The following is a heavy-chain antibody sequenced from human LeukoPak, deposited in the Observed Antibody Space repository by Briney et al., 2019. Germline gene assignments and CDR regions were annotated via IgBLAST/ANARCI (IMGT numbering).Heavy chain of an antibody. J-gene: IGHJ4*02. D-gene: IGHD5-24*01. Sequence: SVKVSCKASGGTFSSYAISWVRQAPGQGLEWMGRIIPILGIANYAQKFQGRVTITADKSTSTAYMELSSLRSEDTAVYYCARAGRDGCNLDYWGQGTLVTVSS. V-gene: IGHV1-69*04. CDR3: ARAGRDGCNLDY. CDR2: IIPILGIA. CDR1: GGTFSSYA.